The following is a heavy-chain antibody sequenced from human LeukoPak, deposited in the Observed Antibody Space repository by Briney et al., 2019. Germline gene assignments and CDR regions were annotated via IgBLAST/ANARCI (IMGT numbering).Heavy chain of an antibody. CDR3: ARDSEGYCSSTSCYTDYFQH. CDR1: GYTFTGYY. D-gene: IGHD2-2*02. V-gene: IGHV1-2*02. CDR2: INPNSGGT. Sequence: ASVKVSCKASGYTFTGYYMHSVRQAPGQGLEWMGWINPNSGGTNYAQTFQGRVTMTRDTSISTAYMELSRLRSDDTAVYYCARDSEGYCSSTSCYTDYFQHWGQGTLVTVSS. J-gene: IGHJ1*01.